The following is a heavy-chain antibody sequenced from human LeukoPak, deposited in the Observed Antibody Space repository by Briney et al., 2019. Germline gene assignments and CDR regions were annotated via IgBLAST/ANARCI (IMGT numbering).Heavy chain of an antibody. CDR1: GFIFRNYG. CDR3: ARDIGYNTFDY. V-gene: IGHV3-7*05. J-gene: IGHJ4*02. CDR2: IKEDGSDK. D-gene: IGHD5-24*01. Sequence: GSLRLSCAASGFIFRNYGMHWVRQAPGKGLEWVANIKEDGSDKYYVDSVKGRFTISRDNAKNSLYLQMNSLRAEDTAVYYCARDIGYNTFDYWGQGTLVTVSS.